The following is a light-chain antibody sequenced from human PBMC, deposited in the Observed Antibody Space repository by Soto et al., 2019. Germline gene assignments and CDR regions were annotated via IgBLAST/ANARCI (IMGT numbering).Light chain of an antibody. CDR1: QTVSSTY. J-gene: IGKJ4*01. CDR3: QQYNSWPLT. V-gene: IGKV3-20*01. CDR2: GAS. Sequence: ENVLTQSPGTLSLSPGERATLSCRASQTVSSTYLAWYQQKPGQAPRLLIYGASSRATGIPDRFSGTVSGTDFTLTISSLQSEDFAVYYCQQYNSWPLTFGGGTKVEIK.